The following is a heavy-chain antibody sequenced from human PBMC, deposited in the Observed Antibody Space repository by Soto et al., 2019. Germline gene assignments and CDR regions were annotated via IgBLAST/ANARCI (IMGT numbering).Heavy chain of an antibody. Sequence: SVKVSCKASGGTFSSYAISWVRQAPGQGLEWMGGIIPISDTTNYAQKFQGRVTITADESTSTAYMELSSLRSEDTAVYYCARSQGSSTSLEIYYYYHYGMDVWGQGTTVTVSS. V-gene: IGHV1-69*13. CDR3: ARSQGSSTSLEIYYYYHYGMDV. CDR1: GGTFSSYA. J-gene: IGHJ6*02. CDR2: IIPISDTT. D-gene: IGHD2-2*01.